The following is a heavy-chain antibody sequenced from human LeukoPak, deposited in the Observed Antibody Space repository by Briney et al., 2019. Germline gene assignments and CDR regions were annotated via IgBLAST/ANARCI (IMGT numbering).Heavy chain of an antibody. CDR2: ITSRGSTI. CDR3: ARVWDGYSGEDY. J-gene: IGHJ4*02. Sequence: GGSLRLSCAASGFSFSNYNMMWVRQAPGKGRECVSYITSRGSTIHYAVSVKGRVTISRDNAKKSLYLQMNSLRAEDTAVYYCARVWDGYSGEDYWGQGTLVTVSS. CDR1: GFSFSNYN. D-gene: IGHD5-18*01. V-gene: IGHV3-48*01.